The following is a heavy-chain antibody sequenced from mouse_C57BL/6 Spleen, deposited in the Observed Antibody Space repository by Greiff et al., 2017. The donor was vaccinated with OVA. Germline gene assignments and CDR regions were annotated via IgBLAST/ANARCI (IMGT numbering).Heavy chain of an antibody. CDR2: ISSGGSYT. Sequence: EVKLVESGGDLVKPGGSLKLSCAASGFTFSSYGMSWVRQTPDKRLEWVATISSGGSYTYYPDSVKGRFTISRDNAKNTLYLQMSSLKSEDTAMYYCARPYYSNSCAYWGKGTLVTVSA. CDR3: ARPYYSNSCAY. V-gene: IGHV5-6*02. CDR1: GFTFSSYG. D-gene: IGHD2-5*01. J-gene: IGHJ3*01.